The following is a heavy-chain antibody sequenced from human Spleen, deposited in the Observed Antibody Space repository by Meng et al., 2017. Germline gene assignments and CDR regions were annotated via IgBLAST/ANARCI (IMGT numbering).Heavy chain of an antibody. CDR2: IRVSGGST. CDR1: GFTFSSYA. J-gene: IGHJ6*02. Sequence: GESLKISCAASGFTFSSYAMSWVRQAPGKGLEWVSAIRVSGGSTYYADSVKGRFTISRDNAKNSLYLQMNSLSAEDTAVYYCARDGVFRDIVVVPSGDGMDVWGQGTTVTVSS. D-gene: IGHD2-2*01. CDR3: ARDGVFRDIVVVPSGDGMDV. V-gene: IGHV3-23*01.